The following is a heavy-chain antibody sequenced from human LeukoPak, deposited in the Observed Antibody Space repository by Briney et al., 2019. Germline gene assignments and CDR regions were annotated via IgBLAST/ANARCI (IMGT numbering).Heavy chain of an antibody. V-gene: IGHV3-43*01. CDR1: GFTFDYYT. D-gene: IGHD1-14*01. CDR3: AKGTGRSTLNWFDP. Sequence: GSLSLSCAASGFTFDYYTMHWVRPAPGKGLEWVSLISWDGDNTYYADSVKGRFTISRDNSKNSLYLQMNSLRTEDTALYYCAKGTGRSTLNWFDPWGQGTLVTVSS. J-gene: IGHJ5*02. CDR2: ISWDGDNT.